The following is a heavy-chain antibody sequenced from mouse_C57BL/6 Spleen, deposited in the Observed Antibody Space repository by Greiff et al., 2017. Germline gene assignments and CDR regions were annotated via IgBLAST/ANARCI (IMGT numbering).Heavy chain of an antibody. CDR3: TRRGGKGWYFDV. V-gene: IGHV1-26*01. CDR2: INPNNGGT. Sequence: VHVKQSGPELVKPGASVKISCKASGYTFTDYYMNWVKQSHGKSLEWIGDINPNNGGTSYNQKFKGKATVTVDKSSSTAYMELRSLTSEDSAVYYCTRRGGKGWYFDVWGTGTTVTGSS. J-gene: IGHJ1*03. D-gene: IGHD6-1*01. CDR1: GYTFTDYY.